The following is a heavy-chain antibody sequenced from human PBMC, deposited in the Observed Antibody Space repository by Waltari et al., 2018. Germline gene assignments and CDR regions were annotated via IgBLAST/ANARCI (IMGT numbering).Heavy chain of an antibody. Sequence: QVQLQESGPGLVKPSETLSLTCTVSGGSISSYYWSWIRQPPGKGLEWIGYIYSRGSTNDNPSLKSRVTISGDTSKNQFSLKLSSVTAADTAVYYCARVRADRSGWDTPHFDYWGQGTLVTVSS. V-gene: IGHV4-59*08. CDR3: ARVRADRSGWDTPHFDY. CDR2: IYSRGST. D-gene: IGHD6-19*01. J-gene: IGHJ4*02. CDR1: GGSISSYY.